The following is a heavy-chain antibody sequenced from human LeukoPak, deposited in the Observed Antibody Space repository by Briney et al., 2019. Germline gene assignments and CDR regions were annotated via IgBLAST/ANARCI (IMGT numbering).Heavy chain of an antibody. Sequence: GGCLRLSCAASGFTFSTYGMHWVRQAPGKGLEWVALIWNDENKKNHADSLKGRFTISRDNSKNILYLQMDSLRAEDTAVYYCGKDDWQLGHYGLDVRGQGTTVTVSS. V-gene: IGHV3-33*06. D-gene: IGHD6-13*01. CDR3: GKDDWQLGHYGLDV. CDR1: GFTFSTYG. CDR2: IWNDENKK. J-gene: IGHJ6*01.